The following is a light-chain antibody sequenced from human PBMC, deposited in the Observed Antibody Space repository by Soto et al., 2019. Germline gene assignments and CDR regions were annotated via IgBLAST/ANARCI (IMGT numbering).Light chain of an antibody. CDR1: QSVSSSY. CDR3: QQYGSSPRT. Sequence: IVLTQSPGTLSLSPGERATLSCRASQSVSSSYLAWYQQKPGQAPRLLIYGASSRATGIPDRFSGSGSGKDFNLTISRLEPEDFAVYYCQQYGSSPRTFVQGTKVEIK. J-gene: IGKJ1*01. CDR2: GAS. V-gene: IGKV3-20*01.